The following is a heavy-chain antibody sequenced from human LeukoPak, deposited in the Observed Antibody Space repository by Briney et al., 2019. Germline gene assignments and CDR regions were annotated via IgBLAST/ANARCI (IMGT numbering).Heavy chain of an antibody. D-gene: IGHD7-27*01. CDR2: MSPKSGNT. CDR1: GYTFTSYD. CDR3: VRTPPNWGADY. V-gene: IGHV1-8*01. Sequence: ASVKVSCKASGYTFTSYDINWVRQATGQGLEWMGWMSPKSGNTGYAQKFQGRVTMTSNTAISTAYMELSSLRSEDTAVYYCVRTPPNWGADYWGQGTLVTVSS. J-gene: IGHJ4*02.